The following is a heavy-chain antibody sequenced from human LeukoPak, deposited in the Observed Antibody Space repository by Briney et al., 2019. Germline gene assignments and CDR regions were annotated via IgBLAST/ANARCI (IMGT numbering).Heavy chain of an antibody. J-gene: IGHJ1*01. CDR3: ARHSSPSWHKYDFHH. Sequence: SETLSLTCTVSGGSISSTSFYWGWIRQPPGKGLEWIGSISDTGSTYYNPSLKSRVVISVDTSKNQFSLRLSSVTAADTAVYYCARHSSPSWHKYDFHHWGQGTLVTVSS. V-gene: IGHV4-39*01. CDR1: GGSISSTSFY. D-gene: IGHD2-2*01. CDR2: ISDTGST.